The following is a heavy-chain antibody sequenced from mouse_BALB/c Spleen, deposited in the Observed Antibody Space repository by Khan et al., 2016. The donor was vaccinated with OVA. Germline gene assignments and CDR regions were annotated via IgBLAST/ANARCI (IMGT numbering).Heavy chain of an antibody. D-gene: IGHD2-3*01. CDR2: IDPESGHT. Sequence: VQLKQSGSELVRPGALVKLSCKASGFNIKDYYMHWVKQRPEQGLEWIGWIDPESGHTIYDPKFQGKVSITADNSTNTAYLQLSSLTFEDTAVSYCPMSILLYFDFWDQGTTLTVSS. CDR1: GFNIKDYY. V-gene: IGHV14-1*02. J-gene: IGHJ2*01. CDR3: PMSILLYFDF.